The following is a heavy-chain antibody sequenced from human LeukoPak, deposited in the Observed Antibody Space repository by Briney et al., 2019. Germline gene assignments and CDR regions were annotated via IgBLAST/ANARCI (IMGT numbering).Heavy chain of an antibody. Sequence: GGSLRLSCAASGFTVSSNYMSWVRQAPGKGLEWVSVIYSGGSTYYADSVKGRFSISRDRSKNIPYLQMNSLRAEDTAVYYCAKDRCSNGIGCLYYYMDVWGKGTTVTISS. CDR1: GFTVSSNY. J-gene: IGHJ6*03. D-gene: IGHD2-8*01. CDR3: AKDRCSNGIGCLYYYMDV. V-gene: IGHV3-53*05. CDR2: IYSGGST.